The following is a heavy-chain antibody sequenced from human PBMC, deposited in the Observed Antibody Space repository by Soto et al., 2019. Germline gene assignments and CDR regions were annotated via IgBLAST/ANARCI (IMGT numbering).Heavy chain of an antibody. D-gene: IGHD6-19*01. V-gene: IGHV3-30*01. J-gene: IGHJ6*02. Sequence: DSVKGRFTISRDNSKNTLYLQMNSLRAEDTAVYYCARVGSGYTYADHYGMDVWGQGTTVTVSS. CDR3: ARVGSGYTYADHYGMDV.